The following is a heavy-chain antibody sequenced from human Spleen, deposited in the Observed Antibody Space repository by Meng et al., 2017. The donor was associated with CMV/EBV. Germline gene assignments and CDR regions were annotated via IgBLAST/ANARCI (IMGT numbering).Heavy chain of an antibody. CDR3: ATGGAVTNFLR. J-gene: IGHJ4*02. V-gene: IGHV4-39*07. Sequence: SETLSLTCTVSGGSISSSGYYWGWIRQPPGKGLEWIGSIYYSGSTYYNPSLKSRVTISVDTSKNQFSLKLSSVTAADTAVYYCATGGAVTNFLRWGQGTLVTVSS. D-gene: IGHD4-17*01. CDR1: GGSISSSGYY. CDR2: IYYSGST.